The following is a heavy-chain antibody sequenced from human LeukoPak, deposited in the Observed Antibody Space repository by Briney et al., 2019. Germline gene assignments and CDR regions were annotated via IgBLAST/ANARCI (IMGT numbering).Heavy chain of an antibody. CDR1: GGSISSYY. Sequence: SETLSLTCTASGGSISSYYWSWIRQPPGKGLEGIGYIYYSGSTNYNPSLKSRITISVDTSKNQFSLKLSSVTAADTAVYYCARAWGGYVGELDYWGQGTLVTVSS. CDR3: ARAWGGYVGELDY. D-gene: IGHD5-12*01. J-gene: IGHJ4*02. CDR2: IYYSGST. V-gene: IGHV4-59*08.